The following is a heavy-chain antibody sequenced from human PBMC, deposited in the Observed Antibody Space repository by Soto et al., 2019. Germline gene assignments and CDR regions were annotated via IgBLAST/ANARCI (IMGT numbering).Heavy chain of an antibody. CDR2: ISSSSSYI. D-gene: IGHD3-16*01. CDR1: GFTFSSYS. CDR3: ARVAGDEVYFDY. Sequence: EVQLVESGGGLVKPGGSLRLSCAASGFTFSSYSMNWVRQAPGKGLEWVSSISSSSSYIYYADSVKGRFTTSRDNAKNSLYLQMNSLRAEDTAVYYCARVAGDEVYFDYWGQGTLVTVSS. V-gene: IGHV3-21*01. J-gene: IGHJ4*02.